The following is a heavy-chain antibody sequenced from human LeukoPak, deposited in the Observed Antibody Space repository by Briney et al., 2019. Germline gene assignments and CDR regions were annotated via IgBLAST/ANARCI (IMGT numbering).Heavy chain of an antibody. CDR1: GFTFSSYA. CDR3: AKDRNYDSSGYYPF. J-gene: IGHJ4*02. D-gene: IGHD3-22*01. CDR2: ISGSGGST. V-gene: IGHV3-23*01. Sequence: GGSLRLSCAASGFTFSSYAMSWVRQAPGKGLEWVSAISGSGGSTYYAGSVKGRFIISRDNSKNTLFLQVNSLRAEGTAVYYCAKDRNYDSSGYYPFWGQGTLVTVSS.